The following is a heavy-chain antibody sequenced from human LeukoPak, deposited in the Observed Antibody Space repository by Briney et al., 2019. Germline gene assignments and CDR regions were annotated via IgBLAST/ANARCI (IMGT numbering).Heavy chain of an antibody. V-gene: IGHV3-48*04. D-gene: IGHD2-2*01. CDR2: ISSSSSTI. CDR1: GFTFSSYS. CDR3: ATGPVTNIVVVPAAVVDY. J-gene: IGHJ4*02. Sequence: PGGSLRLSCAASGFTFSSYSMNWVRQAPGKRLEWVSYISSSSSTIYYADSVKGRFTISRDNAKNSLYLQMNSLRAEDTAVYYCATGPVTNIVVVPAAVVDYWGQGTLVTVSS.